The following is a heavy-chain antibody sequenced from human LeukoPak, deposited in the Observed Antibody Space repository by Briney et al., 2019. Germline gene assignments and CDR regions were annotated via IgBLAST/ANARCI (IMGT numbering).Heavy chain of an antibody. V-gene: IGHV4-4*02. D-gene: IGHD2-21*01. CDR2: IYHTGST. CDR3: ARVVGNTNFDS. CDR1: GASISGTDW. Sequence: SETLSLTCAVSGASISGTDWWSWVRQPPGKGLEWIGEIYHTGSTNYNPFLESRVTISVDKSKSHFSLKVTSVTAADTAIYYCARVVGNTNFDSWGQGALVTVSS. J-gene: IGHJ4*02.